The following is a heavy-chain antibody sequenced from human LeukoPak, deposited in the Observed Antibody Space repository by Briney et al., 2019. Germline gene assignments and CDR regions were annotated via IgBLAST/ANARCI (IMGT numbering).Heavy chain of an antibody. Sequence: GGSLRFSCEASGFTFDDYAMHWVRQAPGKGLEWVSGISWDSGSIGYADSVKGRFTISKDNAKNTVYLQMNNLRAEDTAVYYCVSFYETYWGRGTLVTVSS. CDR3: VSFYETY. V-gene: IGHV3-9*01. D-gene: IGHD2-2*01. J-gene: IGHJ4*02. CDR1: GFTFDDYA. CDR2: ISWDSGSI.